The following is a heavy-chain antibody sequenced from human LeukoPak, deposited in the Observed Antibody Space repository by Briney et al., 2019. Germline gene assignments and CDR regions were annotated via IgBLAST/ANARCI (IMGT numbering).Heavy chain of an antibody. CDR3: AKAKAVYYDSSGYLTLFDS. CDR2: ISYDGNNK. J-gene: IGHJ4*02. Sequence: GRSLRLSCAASGFIFNSYGMHWVRQAPGKGLEGVAVISYDGNNKYYADSVKGRFTISRDNSKNTLYLQMNSLRSEDTAVYYCAKAKAVYYDSSGYLTLFDSWGQGTLVTVSS. D-gene: IGHD3-22*01. V-gene: IGHV3-30*18. CDR1: GFIFNSYG.